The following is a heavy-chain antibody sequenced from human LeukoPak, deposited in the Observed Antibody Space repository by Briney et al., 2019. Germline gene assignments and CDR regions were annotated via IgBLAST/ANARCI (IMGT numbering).Heavy chain of an antibody. CDR1: GFTFDDYA. Sequence: GGSLRLSCAASGFTFDDYAMHWVRQAPGKGLEWVSGISWNSGSIGYADSVKGRFTISRDNAKNSLYLQMNSLRAEDMALYYCAKDSSSCFACGGPRYFDLWGRGTLVTVSS. J-gene: IGHJ2*01. CDR2: ISWNSGSI. V-gene: IGHV3-9*03. CDR3: AKDSSSCFACGGPRYFDL. D-gene: IGHD6-13*01.